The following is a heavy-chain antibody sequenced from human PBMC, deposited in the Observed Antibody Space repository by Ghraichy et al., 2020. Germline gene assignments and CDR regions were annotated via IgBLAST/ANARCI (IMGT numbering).Heavy chain of an antibody. CDR1: GFTFSSYA. D-gene: IGHD6-19*01. J-gene: IGHJ5*02. Sequence: GGSLRLSCAASGFTFSSYAMSWVRQAPGKGLEWVSAISGSGGSTYYADSVKDRFTISRDNSKNTLYLQMNSLRAEDTAVYYCAKDPEYSSGWYRGNWFDPWGQGTLVTVSS. V-gene: IGHV3-23*01. CDR3: AKDPEYSSGWYRGNWFDP. CDR2: ISGSGGST.